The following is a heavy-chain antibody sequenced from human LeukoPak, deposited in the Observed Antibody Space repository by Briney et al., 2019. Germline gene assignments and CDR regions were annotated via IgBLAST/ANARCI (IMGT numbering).Heavy chain of an antibody. Sequence: QAGGSLRLSCAASGFIFSSYAMNWVRQAPGKGLEWVSYISRTYSIFYSDSVRGRFTVSRDNAKNSLYLQMNSLRDEDTAVYYCARDHNWCFDYWGQATLVAVSS. J-gene: IGHJ4*02. CDR1: GFIFSSYA. CDR3: ARDHNWCFDY. V-gene: IGHV3-48*02. D-gene: IGHD2-15*01. CDR2: ISRTYSI.